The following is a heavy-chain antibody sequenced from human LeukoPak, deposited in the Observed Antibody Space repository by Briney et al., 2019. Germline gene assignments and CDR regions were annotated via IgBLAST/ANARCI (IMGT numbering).Heavy chain of an antibody. Sequence: GGSLRLSCAASGFTFSSYSMNWVRQAPGKGLEWVSSISSSSSYIYYADSVKGRLTISRDNAKNSLYLQMNSLRAEDTAVYYCAREIRYYDSSGLTSFDYWGQGTLVTVSS. CDR3: AREIRYYDSSGLTSFDY. D-gene: IGHD3-22*01. CDR2: ISSSSSYI. J-gene: IGHJ4*02. V-gene: IGHV3-21*01. CDR1: GFTFSSYS.